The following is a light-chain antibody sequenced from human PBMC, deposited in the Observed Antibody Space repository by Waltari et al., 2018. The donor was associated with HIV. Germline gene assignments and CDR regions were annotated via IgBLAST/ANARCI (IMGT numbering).Light chain of an antibody. CDR3: QQYNSYPLT. J-gene: IGKJ4*01. Sequence: DTKLTQSPATLSASIGARVTIVCRANESISSWLAWYQQRPALRPKLLIYKASVLDSGVSARFSGSGSGTEFALSISDLQTDDVATYFCQQYNSYPLTFGGGTKVEI. V-gene: IGKV1-5*03. CDR2: KAS. CDR1: ESISSW.